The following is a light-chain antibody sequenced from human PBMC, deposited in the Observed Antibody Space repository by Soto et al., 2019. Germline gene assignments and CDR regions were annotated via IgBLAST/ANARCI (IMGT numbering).Light chain of an antibody. V-gene: IGLV2-14*03. J-gene: IGLJ3*02. CDR1: NTDVGGNHY. CDR2: EVD. Sequence: QSVLTQPASVSGSPGQWISISCTGTNTDVGGNHYVSWYQQHPGRAPKLVIYEVDNRPSNVAARFAGSKRGYTASLTISVLHSEDDADYYCLAYGRGGALLFGGGTKVTVL. CDR3: LAYGRGGALL.